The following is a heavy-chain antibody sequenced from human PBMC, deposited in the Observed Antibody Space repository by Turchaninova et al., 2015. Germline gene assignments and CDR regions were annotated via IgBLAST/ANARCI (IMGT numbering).Heavy chain of an antibody. CDR3: ARHGCSGGSCYSGFDS. CDR1: GSTFSNYW. Sequence: EVQLVQSGAEVKEPGESLRIPCKGSGSTFSNYWVGLVRQRPGKGLEWMGVIYPGDSDTRYSPSFQGQVTISADKSIATAYLQWSTLETSDTAIYYCARHGCSGGSCYSGFDSWGQGSLVTVSS. J-gene: IGHJ4*02. D-gene: IGHD2-15*01. CDR2: IYPGDSDT. V-gene: IGHV5-51*01.